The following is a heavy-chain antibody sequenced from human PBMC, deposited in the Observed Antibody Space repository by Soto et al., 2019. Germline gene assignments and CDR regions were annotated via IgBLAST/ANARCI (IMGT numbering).Heavy chain of an antibody. J-gene: IGHJ4*02. Sequence: QVQLVESGGGVVQPGRSLRLSCAASGFTFSSYGMHWVRQAPGKGLEWVAVIWYDGSNKYYADSVKGRFTISRDNSKNTLYLQINSLRAEDTAVYYCAREQQLFRGYYFDYWGQGTLVTVSS. D-gene: IGHD6-13*01. V-gene: IGHV3-33*01. CDR3: AREQQLFRGYYFDY. CDR2: IWYDGSNK. CDR1: GFTFSSYG.